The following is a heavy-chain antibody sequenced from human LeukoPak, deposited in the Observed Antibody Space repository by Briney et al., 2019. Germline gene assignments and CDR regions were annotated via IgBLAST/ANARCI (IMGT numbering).Heavy chain of an antibody. D-gene: IGHD4-17*01. J-gene: IGHJ5*02. V-gene: IGHV1-69*13. Sequence: SVKVSCKASGGTFSSYAISWVRQAPGQGLEWMGGIIPIFGTANYAQKFQGRVTITADESTSTAYVELSSLRSEDTAVYYCARGFHAYDYGDYAAPFDPWGQGTLVTVSS. CDR1: GGTFSSYA. CDR2: IIPIFGTA. CDR3: ARGFHAYDYGDYAAPFDP.